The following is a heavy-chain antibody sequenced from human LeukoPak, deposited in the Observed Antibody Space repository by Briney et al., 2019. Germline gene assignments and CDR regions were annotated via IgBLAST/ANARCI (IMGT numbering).Heavy chain of an antibody. CDR2: ISGSGGTT. J-gene: IGHJ4*02. Sequence: PGGSLRLSCAASGFTFSSYSMNWVRQAPGKGLEWVSAISGSGGTTYYADSVKGRFTISRDNSKNTLYLQMNSLRAEDTAVYYCAKDRLPLIRGVDYWGQGTLVTVSS. CDR3: AKDRLPLIRGVDY. D-gene: IGHD3-10*01. V-gene: IGHV3-23*01. CDR1: GFTFSSYS.